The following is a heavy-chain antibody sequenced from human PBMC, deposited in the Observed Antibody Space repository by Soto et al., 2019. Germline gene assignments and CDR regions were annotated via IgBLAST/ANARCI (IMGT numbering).Heavy chain of an antibody. J-gene: IGHJ5*02. D-gene: IGHD2-2*01. CDR1: GYTFTGYY. CDR2: INPNSGGT. V-gene: IGHV1-2*04. CDR3: ARGLGCSSTSCYGWFDP. Sequence: ASVKVSCKASGYTFTGYYMHWVRQAPGQGLEWMGWINPNSGGTNYAQKFQGWVTMTRDTSISTAYMELSRLRSDDTAAYYCARGLGCSSTSCYGWFDPWGQGTLVTVSS.